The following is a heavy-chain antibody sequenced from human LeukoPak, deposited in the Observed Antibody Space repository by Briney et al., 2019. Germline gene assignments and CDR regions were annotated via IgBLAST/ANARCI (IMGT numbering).Heavy chain of an antibody. CDR3: ARPLYYDILTGYSLDY. V-gene: IGHV1-2*02. Sequence: ASVKVSCKSSGYTFTGYCMHWVRQAPGQGLEWMGWINPNSGGTNYAQKFQGRVTMTRDTSISTAYMELSRLRSDDTAVYYCARPLYYDILTGYSLDYWGQGTLVTVSS. CDR2: INPNSGGT. J-gene: IGHJ4*02. CDR1: GYTFTGYC. D-gene: IGHD3-9*01.